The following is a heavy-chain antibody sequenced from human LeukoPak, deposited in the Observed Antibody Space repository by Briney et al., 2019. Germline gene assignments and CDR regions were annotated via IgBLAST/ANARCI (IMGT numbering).Heavy chain of an antibody. J-gene: IGHJ5*02. Sequence: PSETLSLTCTVSGGSISSSSYYWGWIRQPPGKGLEGIGYIYYSGSTNYNPSLKSRVTISVDTSKNQFSLKLSSVTATDTAVYYCARDDSSSWSSWFDTWGQGTLVTVSS. CDR2: IYYSGST. CDR1: GGSISSSSYY. V-gene: IGHV4-61*01. D-gene: IGHD6-13*01. CDR3: ARDDSSSWSSWFDT.